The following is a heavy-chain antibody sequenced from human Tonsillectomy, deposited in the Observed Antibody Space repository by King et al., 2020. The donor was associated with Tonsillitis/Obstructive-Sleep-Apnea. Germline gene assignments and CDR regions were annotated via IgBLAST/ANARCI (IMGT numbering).Heavy chain of an antibody. V-gene: IGHV5-51*03. D-gene: IGHD6-19*01. Sequence: VQLVESGAEVRKPGESLKISCQDSGDSFTNYWIAWVRQKPGKGLEWMGIIYPGDSNTRYSPSFQGQVTFSVDKSITTAYLQWSSLKASDAAMYYCARCRGDIAEAGATFYFDDWGQGTLVTVSP. CDR1: GDSFTNYW. CDR2: IYPGDSNT. J-gene: IGHJ4*02. CDR3: ARCRGDIAEAGATFYFDD.